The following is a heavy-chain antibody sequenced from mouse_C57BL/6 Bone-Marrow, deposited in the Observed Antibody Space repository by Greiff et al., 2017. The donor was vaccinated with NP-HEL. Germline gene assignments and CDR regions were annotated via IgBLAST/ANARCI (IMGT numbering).Heavy chain of an antibody. CDR3: TRDEDSSGSWFAY. D-gene: IGHD3-2*02. V-gene: IGHV1-5*01. J-gene: IGHJ3*01. Sequence: DVKLVESGTVLARPGASVKMSCKTSGYTFTSYWMHWVKQRPGQGLEWIGAIYPGNSDTSYNQKFKGKAKLTAVTSASTAYMELSSRTNEDSAVYYCTRDEDSSGSWFAYWGQGTLVTVSA. CDR2: IYPGNSDT. CDR1: GYTFTSYW.